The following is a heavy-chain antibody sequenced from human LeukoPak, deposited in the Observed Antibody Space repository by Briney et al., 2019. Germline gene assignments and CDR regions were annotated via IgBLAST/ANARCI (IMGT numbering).Heavy chain of an antibody. J-gene: IGHJ4*02. V-gene: IGHV1-2*02. Sequence: ASVKVSCKASGYTFTGYYIHWVRQAPGQGPEWMGWINPHSGGTSYAQNFQGRVTMTRDTSISTAYMDLSRPRSDDTAFYYCARDSNYYGSGSYYNSDYWGQGTLVTVSS. D-gene: IGHD3-10*01. CDR3: ARDSNYYGSGSYYNSDY. CDR1: GYTFTGYY. CDR2: INPHSGGT.